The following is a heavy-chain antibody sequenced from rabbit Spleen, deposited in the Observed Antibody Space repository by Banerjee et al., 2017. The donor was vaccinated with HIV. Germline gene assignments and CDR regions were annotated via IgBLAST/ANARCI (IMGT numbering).Heavy chain of an antibody. CDR1: GFSLSRYA. V-gene: IGHV1S69*01. CDR2: IASGADT. CDR3: ARIAYNSWGSAYFNV. D-gene: IGHD3-1*01. Sequence: QSVEESGGRLVTPGTPLTLTCTVSGFSLSRYAMIWVRQAPGKGLEWIGIIASGADTYYASWAKGRFTISRTSTTMDLKMTSPTAADTATYFCARIAYNSWGSAYFNVWGPGTLV. J-gene: IGHJ6*01.